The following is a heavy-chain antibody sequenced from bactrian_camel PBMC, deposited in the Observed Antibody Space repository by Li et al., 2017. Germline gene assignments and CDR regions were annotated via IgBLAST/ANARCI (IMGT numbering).Heavy chain of an antibody. V-gene: IGHV3S53*01. D-gene: IGHD3*01. J-gene: IGHJ4*01. Sequence: HVQLVESGGGLVQAGGSLRLSCVASGYTRWRANMAWFRQVSGNEREAVAGMETDGTTNYADSVKGRFTISRDNAKDTLYLQMNSLKIEDTAVYYCALGSSRQAAMTARGKGTQVTVS. CDR2: METDGTT. CDR1: GYTRWRAN.